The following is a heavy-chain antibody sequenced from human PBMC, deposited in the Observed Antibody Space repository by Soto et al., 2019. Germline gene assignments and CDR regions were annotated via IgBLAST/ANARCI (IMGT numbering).Heavy chain of an antibody. CDR2: INSDGTYT. CDR1: GFTFSGYW. J-gene: IGHJ4*02. V-gene: IGHV3-74*01. D-gene: IGHD3-22*01. CDR3: TRALDGMIPTAY. Sequence: EVQLVESGGGLVQPGGSLRLSCAASGFTFSGYWMHWVRQAPGKGLTWVSRINSDGTYTSSADSVRGRFTISRDDARNTLYQHMNSLRIEDTAVYYCTRALDGMIPTAYWGQGTLVTVSS.